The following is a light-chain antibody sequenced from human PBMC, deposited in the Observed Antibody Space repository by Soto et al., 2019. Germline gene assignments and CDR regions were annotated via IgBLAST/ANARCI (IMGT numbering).Light chain of an antibody. CDR3: QQYGISPT. V-gene: IGKV3-20*01. CDR1: QSVSSNY. Sequence: DIVLTQSPGTLSLSPGERATLSCRSSQSVSSNYLAWYQQKPDQAPRLVIYDVSGRATGIPDRFSGSGSGTDFTITISRLEPEDSAVYDCQQYGISPTFGQGTKVEI. J-gene: IGKJ1*01. CDR2: DVS.